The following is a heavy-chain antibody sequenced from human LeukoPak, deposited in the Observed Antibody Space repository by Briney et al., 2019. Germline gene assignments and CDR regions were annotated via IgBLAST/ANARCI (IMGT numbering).Heavy chain of an antibody. J-gene: IGHJ4*02. D-gene: IGHD5-18*01. Sequence: PSETLSLTCAVYGGSFSGYYWSWIRQPPGKGLEWIGEINHSGSTNYNPSLKSRVTISVDTSKNQFSLKLSSVTAADTAVYYCARGGRYSYGSFDYWGQGTLVTVSS. V-gene: IGHV4-34*01. CDR3: ARGGRYSYGSFDY. CDR2: INHSGST. CDR1: GGSFSGYY.